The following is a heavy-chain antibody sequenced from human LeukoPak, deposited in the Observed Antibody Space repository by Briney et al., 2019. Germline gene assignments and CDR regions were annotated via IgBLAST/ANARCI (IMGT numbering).Heavy chain of an antibody. CDR1: GFTFSSYA. Sequence: GGSLRLSCAASGFTFSSYAMSWVRQAPGKGLGWVSAISGSGGSTYYADSVKGRFTISRDNAKNSLYLQMNTLRTEDTAFYYCTRLRCSSAICPSRPIDFWGQGTLVTVSS. CDR2: ISGSGGST. V-gene: IGHV3-23*01. D-gene: IGHD2-2*01. CDR3: TRLRCSSAICPSRPIDF. J-gene: IGHJ4*02.